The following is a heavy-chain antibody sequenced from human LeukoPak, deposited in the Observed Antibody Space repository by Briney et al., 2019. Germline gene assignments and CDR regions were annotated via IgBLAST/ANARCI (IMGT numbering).Heavy chain of an antibody. CDR1: GGSISSSIYY. CDR2: IYYSGST. Sequence: PSETLSLTRNVSGGSISSSIYYWGWIRQPPGKGLEWIGSIYYSGSTYYNPSLKSRVTMSVDTSKNQFSLKLSSVTAADTAVYYCGRSYQGRDFDYWGQGILVTVSS. V-gene: IGHV4-39*01. CDR3: GRSYQGRDFDY. J-gene: IGHJ4*02.